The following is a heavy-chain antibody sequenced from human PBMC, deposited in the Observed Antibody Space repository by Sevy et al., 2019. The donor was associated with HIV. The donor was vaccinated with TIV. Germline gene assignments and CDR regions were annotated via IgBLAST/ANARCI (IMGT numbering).Heavy chain of an antibody. V-gene: IGHV3-48*02. J-gene: IGHJ4*02. D-gene: IGHD3-3*01. CDR3: AGASYDFWSGYSDFDY. CDR2: ISSSSSTI. CDR1: GFTFSSYS. Sequence: GGSLRLSCAASGFTFSSYSMNWVRQAPGKGLEWVSYISSSSSTIYYADSVKGRFTISRDNAKNSLYLQMNSLRDEDTAVYYCAGASYDFWSGYSDFDYWGQGTLVTVSS.